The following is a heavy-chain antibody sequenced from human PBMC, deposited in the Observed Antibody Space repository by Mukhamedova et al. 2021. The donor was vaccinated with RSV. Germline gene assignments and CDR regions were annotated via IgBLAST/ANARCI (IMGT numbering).Heavy chain of an antibody. J-gene: IGHJ4*02. CDR2: IKPDGTEK. CDR3: ARYFYCGLVYYEVL. Sequence: GLEYVANIKPDGTEKYYMDSMKGRFTISRDNAKNSVYLQMTSLRVEDTAIYYFARYFYCGLVYYEVLCGQGTLFTXSS. D-gene: IGHD2-21*01. V-gene: IGHV3-7*01.